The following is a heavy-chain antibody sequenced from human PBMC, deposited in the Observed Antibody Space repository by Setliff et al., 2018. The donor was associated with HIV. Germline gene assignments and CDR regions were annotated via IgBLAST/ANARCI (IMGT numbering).Heavy chain of an antibody. CDR1: GYTFTNYD. D-gene: IGHD4-4*01. J-gene: IGHJ3*01. CDR2: MNPNSGNT. Sequence: ASVKVSCKPSGYTFTNYDINWVRQAAGQGLEWMGWMNPNSGNTGYAERFQGRVTMTRDTSISTVYMELTSLGSEDMAVYYCARGLRQNRSNSDVFDVWGQGTVVTVSS. CDR3: ARGLRQNRSNSDVFDV. V-gene: IGHV1-8*02.